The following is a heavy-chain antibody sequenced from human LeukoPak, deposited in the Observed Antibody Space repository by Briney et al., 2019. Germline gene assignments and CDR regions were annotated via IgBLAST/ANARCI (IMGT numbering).Heavy chain of an antibody. Sequence: PGGSLRLSCAASGFTFDDYAMHWVRQAPGKGLEWVSAISGSGGSTYYADSVKGRFTISRDNSKNTLYLQMNSLRAEDTAVYYCAKDREAIAARLIFDYWGQGTLVTVSS. CDR2: ISGSGGST. V-gene: IGHV3-23*01. J-gene: IGHJ4*02. CDR3: AKDREAIAARLIFDY. CDR1: GFTFDDYA. D-gene: IGHD6-6*01.